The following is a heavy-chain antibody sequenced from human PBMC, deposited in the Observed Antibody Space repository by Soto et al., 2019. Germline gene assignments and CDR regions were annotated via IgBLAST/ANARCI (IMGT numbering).Heavy chain of an antibody. CDR1: GLKVSSW. CDR2: TTQDGSGR. D-gene: IGHD5-18*01. V-gene: IGHV3-7*01. Sequence: EVQLVESGGGLVQPGGSLRLSCAASGLKVSSWMSWVRQAPGEGLEWVAMTTQDGSGRHYLDSLKGRFTISRDSAKNPMYLQMNSLTVEDTGMYYCASLDTAVIKTGGYWGQGTQVTVSS. CDR3: ASLDTAVIKTGGY. J-gene: IGHJ4*02.